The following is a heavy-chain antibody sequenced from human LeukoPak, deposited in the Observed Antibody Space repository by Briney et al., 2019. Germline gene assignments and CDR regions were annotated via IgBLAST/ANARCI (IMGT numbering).Heavy chain of an antibody. CDR2: ISYDGSNM. D-gene: IGHD6-13*01. Sequence: GGSLRLSCAASGFTFSSYGMHWVRQAPGKGLEGVAVISYDGSNMYYADSVKGQFTISRDNSKNTHFLQMNSLRAEDTAVYYCAKDLVAAAGNYYYYGMDVWGKGTTVTVSS. J-gene: IGHJ6*04. CDR1: GFTFSSYG. V-gene: IGHV3-30*18. CDR3: AKDLVAAAGNYYYYGMDV.